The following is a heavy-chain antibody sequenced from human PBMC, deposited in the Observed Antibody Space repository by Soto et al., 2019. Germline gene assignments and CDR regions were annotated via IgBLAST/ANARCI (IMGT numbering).Heavy chain of an antibody. Sequence: PGGSLRLSCAASGFTFSSYAMSWVRQAPGKGLEWVSAISGSGGSTYYADSVKGRFTISRDNSKNTLYLQMNSLRAEDTAVYYCAKQELRFLEWLPPYYYGMDVWGQGTTVTVSS. CDR2: ISGSGGST. D-gene: IGHD3-3*01. V-gene: IGHV3-23*01. CDR1: GFTFSSYA. CDR3: AKQELRFLEWLPPYYYGMDV. J-gene: IGHJ6*02.